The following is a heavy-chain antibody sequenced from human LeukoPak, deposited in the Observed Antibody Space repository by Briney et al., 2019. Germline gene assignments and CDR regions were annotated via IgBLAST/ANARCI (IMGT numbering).Heavy chain of an antibody. CDR1: GFTFSSYT. CDR3: AKAHYDVVTGYGYWYFDL. Sequence: GGSLRLSCAASGFTFSSYTMNWVRQAPGKGLEWVANIKEDGSEKHYVDSVKGRFIISRDNAKNSLYLQMNNLRREDTAFYYCAKAHYDVVTGYGYWYFDLWGRGTLVTVSS. J-gene: IGHJ2*01. V-gene: IGHV3-7*03. CDR2: IKEDGSEK. D-gene: IGHD3-9*01.